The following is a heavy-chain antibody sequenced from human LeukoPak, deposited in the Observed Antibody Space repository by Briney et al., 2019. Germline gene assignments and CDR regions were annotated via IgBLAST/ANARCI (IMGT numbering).Heavy chain of an antibody. Sequence: SETLSLTCTVSGGSIRSGSYYWSWIRQPAGKGLEWIGRVYTSGSTNYNPSLKSRVTISVDTSKNQFSLKLRSATAADTAVYYCARINCGGDCRGYYYKYYMDVWGKGTTVTISS. J-gene: IGHJ6*03. CDR3: ARINCGGDCRGYYYKYYMDV. CDR2: VYTSGST. D-gene: IGHD2-21*02. V-gene: IGHV4-61*02. CDR1: GGSIRSGSYY.